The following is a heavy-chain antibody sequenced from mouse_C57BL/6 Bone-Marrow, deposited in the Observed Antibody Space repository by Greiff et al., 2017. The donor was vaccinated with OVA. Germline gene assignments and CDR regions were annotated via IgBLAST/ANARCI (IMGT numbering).Heavy chain of an antibody. CDR1: GFNIKDDY. CDR3: TTYRY. Sequence: EVQLQQSGAELVRPGASVKLSCTASGFNIKDDYMHWVKERPEQGLEWIGWIDPENGDTEYASKFQGKATITADTSSKTVYLHLSSLTSEDTAVYYCTTYRYWGQGTTHTVSS. J-gene: IGHJ2*01. CDR2: IDPENGDT. V-gene: IGHV14-4*01.